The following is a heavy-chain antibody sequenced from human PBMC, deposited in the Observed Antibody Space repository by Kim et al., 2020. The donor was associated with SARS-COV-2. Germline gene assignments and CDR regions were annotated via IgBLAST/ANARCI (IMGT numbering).Heavy chain of an antibody. CDR2: IKSKTDGGTT. CDR3: TTEVGSTSSGYIVVVTQPYAY. D-gene: IGHD2-21*02. Sequence: GGSLRLSCAASGFTFSNAWMSWVRQAPGKGLEWVGRIKSKTDGGTTDYAAPVKGRFTISRDDSKNTLYLQMNSLKTEDTAVYYCTTEVGSTSSGYIVVVTQPYAYWGQGTLGTVSS. V-gene: IGHV3-15*01. CDR1: GFTFSNAW. J-gene: IGHJ4*02.